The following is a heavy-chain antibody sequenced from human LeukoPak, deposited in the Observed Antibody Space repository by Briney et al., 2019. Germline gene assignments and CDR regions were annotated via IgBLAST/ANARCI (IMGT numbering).Heavy chain of an antibody. V-gene: IGHV1-2*02. CDR3: ARVGFSAEFDP. J-gene: IGHJ5*02. Sequence: VASVTVSCKASGYTFTGYYMHWVRQAPGQRLEWMGWINPNSGGTNYAQKFQGRVTMTRDTSISTAYMELSRLRSDDTAVYYCARVGFSAEFDPWGQGTLVTVSS. CDR2: INPNSGGT. CDR1: GYTFTGYY.